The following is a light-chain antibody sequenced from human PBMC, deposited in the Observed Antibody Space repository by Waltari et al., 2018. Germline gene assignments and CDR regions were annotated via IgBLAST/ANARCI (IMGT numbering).Light chain of an antibody. J-gene: IGLJ1*01. CDR3: SSYAHNNHFV. Sequence: QSVLTQPPSATGSPGQSVTISCTGTNSDVGAYNYVPWYQQHPGKVPKLLIYEVTKRPSVVPDRFSGSKSGNTASLTVSGLQADDEADYYCSSYAHNNHFVFGTGTKVTVL. CDR1: NSDVGAYNY. CDR2: EVT. V-gene: IGLV2-8*01.